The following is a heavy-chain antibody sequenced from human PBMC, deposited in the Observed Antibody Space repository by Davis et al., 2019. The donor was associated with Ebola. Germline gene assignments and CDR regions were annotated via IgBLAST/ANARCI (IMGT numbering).Heavy chain of an antibody. CDR2: ISGSGGST. CDR1: GFTFSSYA. D-gene: IGHD6-6*01. J-gene: IGHJ6*04. V-gene: IGHV3-23*01. Sequence: PGGSLRLSCAASGFTFSSYAMSWVRQTPGKGLEWVSAISGSGGSTYYADSVKGRFTISRDNSKNTLYLQMNSLRAEDTAVYYCAKTLSYSSSSLGWYGMDVWGKGTTVTVSS. CDR3: AKTLSYSSSSLGWYGMDV.